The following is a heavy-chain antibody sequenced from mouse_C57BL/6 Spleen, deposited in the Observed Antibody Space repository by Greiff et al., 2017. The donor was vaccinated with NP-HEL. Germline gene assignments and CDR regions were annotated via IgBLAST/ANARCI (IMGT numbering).Heavy chain of an antibody. Sequence: QVQLKQPGAELVRPGTSVKLSCKASGYTFTSYWMHWVKQRPGQGLEWIGVIDPSDSYTNYNQKFKGKATLTVDTSSSTAYMQLSSLTSEDSAVYYCARGLNVDYWGQGTTLTVSS. V-gene: IGHV1-59*01. J-gene: IGHJ2*01. CDR1: GYTFTSYW. CDR2: IDPSDSYT. CDR3: ARGLNVDY. D-gene: IGHD2-2*01.